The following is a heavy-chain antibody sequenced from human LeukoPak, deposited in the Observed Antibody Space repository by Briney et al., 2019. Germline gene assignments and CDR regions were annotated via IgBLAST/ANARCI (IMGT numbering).Heavy chain of an antibody. CDR1: GGTFSSYA. D-gene: IGHD2-2*01. Sequence: SVKVSCKASGGTFSSYAISWVRQAPGQGLEWMGGIIPIFGTANYAQKFQDRVTITADESTSTAYMELSSLRSEDTAVYYCARVVVPAGHVDYWGQGTLVTVSS. CDR2: IIPIFGTA. V-gene: IGHV1-69*01. CDR3: ARVVVPAGHVDY. J-gene: IGHJ4*02.